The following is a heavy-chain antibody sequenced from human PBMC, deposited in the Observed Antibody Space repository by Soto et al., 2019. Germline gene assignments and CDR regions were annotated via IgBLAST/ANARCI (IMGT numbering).Heavy chain of an antibody. J-gene: IGHJ4*02. CDR2: TRHDGSNT. CDR1: GFTFSGYG. V-gene: IGHV3-33*01. CDR3: ARDGVGATTYFGYFDY. Sequence: QVQLVASGGGVVQPGRSLRLSCAASGFTFSGYGMHWVRQAPGKGLEWVAVTRHDGSNTYYADSVRGRFTISRDNSKKTLYLQMNSLRAEDTAVYYCARDGVGATTYFGYFDYWGQGTLLTVSS. D-gene: IGHD1-26*01.